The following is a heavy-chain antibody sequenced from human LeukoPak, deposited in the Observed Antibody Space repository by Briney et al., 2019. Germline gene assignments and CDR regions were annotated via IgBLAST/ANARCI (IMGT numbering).Heavy chain of an antibody. Sequence: PGGSLRLSCAASGFTFSSYSMNWVRQAPGKGLEWVSSISSSSSYIYYADSVKGRFTISRDNAKKSLYLQMNSRRAEDTAVYYCARDCWDYGSGSYCGIDYWGQGTLVTVSS. CDR3: ARDCWDYGSGSYCGIDY. J-gene: IGHJ4*02. D-gene: IGHD3-10*01. CDR1: GFTFSSYS. V-gene: IGHV3-21*01. CDR2: ISSSSSYI.